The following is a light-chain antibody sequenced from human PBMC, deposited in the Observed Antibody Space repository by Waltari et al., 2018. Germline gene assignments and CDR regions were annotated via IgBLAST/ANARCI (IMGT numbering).Light chain of an antibody. CDR2: TDD. CDR1: SSNIGPNI. V-gene: IGLV1-44*01. CDR3: SAWDDRLNAYV. Sequence: SVLTQPPSASGTPGQRLTISCFGSSSNIGPNIVNWYQQVSGTAPTLPLYTDDQRPSGVSGRFSGSRSGTSASLAISGLQSEDEADYYCSAWDDRLNAYVFGTGTKVTVL. J-gene: IGLJ1*01.